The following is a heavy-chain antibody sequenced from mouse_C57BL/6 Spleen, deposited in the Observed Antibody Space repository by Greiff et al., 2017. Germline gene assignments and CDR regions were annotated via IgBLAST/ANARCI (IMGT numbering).Heavy chain of an antibody. V-gene: IGHV1-5*01. J-gene: IGHJ2*01. Sequence: EVQLQQSGTVLARPGASVKMSCKTSGYTFTSYWMHWVKQRPGQGLEWIGAIYPGNSDTSYNQKFKGKAKLTAVTSASTAYMELSSLTNEDSAVYYCTREKSYYDFLYYFDYWGQGTTLTVSS. CDR2: IYPGNSDT. D-gene: IGHD2-4*01. CDR1: GYTFTSYW. CDR3: TREKSYYDFLYYFDY.